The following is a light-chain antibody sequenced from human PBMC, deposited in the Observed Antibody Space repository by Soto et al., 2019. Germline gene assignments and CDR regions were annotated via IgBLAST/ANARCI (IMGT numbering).Light chain of an antibody. CDR1: QGISTD. V-gene: IGKV1-27*01. CDR3: QKHNGAPFT. J-gene: IGKJ3*01. CDR2: AAS. Sequence: DIQMTQSPSSLSASIGDRVTITCRASQGISTDLAWYQQKPGKVPRLLIYAASTLQSGVPSRFSGSGSGTDFTLTINNLQPEDVATYYCQKHNGAPFTFGPGAKVDIK.